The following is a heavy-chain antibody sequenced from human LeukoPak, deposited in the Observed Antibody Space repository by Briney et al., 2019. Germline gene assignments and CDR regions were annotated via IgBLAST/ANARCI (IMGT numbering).Heavy chain of an antibody. CDR1: GGSISVTNYY. CDR2: TSYSGST. CDR3: ARGVYIAAAQYAY. J-gene: IGHJ4*02. V-gene: IGHV4-61*01. D-gene: IGHD6-13*01. Sequence: SETLSLTCTVSGGSISVTNYYWSWIRQPPGKGLEWIGHTSYSGSTNYNPSLKSRVTISVDTSKNQFSLKLSSVTAADTAVYYCARGVYIAAAQYAYWGQGTLVTVSS.